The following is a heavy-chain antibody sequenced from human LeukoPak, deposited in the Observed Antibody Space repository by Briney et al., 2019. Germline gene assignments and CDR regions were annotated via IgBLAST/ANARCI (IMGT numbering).Heavy chain of an antibody. CDR2: ITGGHYPT. D-gene: IGHD4-17*01. V-gene: IGHV3-23*01. J-gene: IGHJ5*02. Sequence: GGSLRLSCAATGFSFSSFAMTWVRQAPGKGLEWVSSITGGHYPTYNTDSVKGRFTISRDNSKNTLYLQMNSLRADDTAVYYCTKDPNGDYVGAFDPWGQGTLVTVSS. CDR3: TKDPNGDYVGAFDP. CDR1: GFSFSSFA.